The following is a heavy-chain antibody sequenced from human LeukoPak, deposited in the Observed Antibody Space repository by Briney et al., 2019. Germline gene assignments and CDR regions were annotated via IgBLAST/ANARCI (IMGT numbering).Heavy chain of an antibody. CDR2: IRGDGAKT. CDR3: VKGYSSGITLNDY. D-gene: IGHD5-18*01. J-gene: IGHJ4*02. V-gene: IGHV3-43*02. Sequence: GGSLRLSCAASGFIFHEYGMHWVRQAPGKGLEWVSLIRGDGAKTYYADSVEGRFTISRDNSKNSLYLQMNSLRTEDTAVYYCVKGYSSGITLNDYWGQGTLVTVSS. CDR1: GFIFHEYG.